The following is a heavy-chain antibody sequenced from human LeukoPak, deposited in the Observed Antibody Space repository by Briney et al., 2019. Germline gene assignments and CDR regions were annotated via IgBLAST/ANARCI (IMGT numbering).Heavy chain of an antibody. CDR2: IYSGGTT. CDR1: GFTVSSNH. CDR3: ASTRAGGTMAFDI. Sequence: PGGSLRLSCAASGFTVSSNHMSWVRQAPGKGLEWVSVIYSGGTTHYADSVKGRFTISRDNSKNTLYLQMNSLRAEDTAVYYCASTRAGGTMAFDIWGQGTMVTVSS. D-gene: IGHD3-10*01. V-gene: IGHV3-53*01. J-gene: IGHJ3*02.